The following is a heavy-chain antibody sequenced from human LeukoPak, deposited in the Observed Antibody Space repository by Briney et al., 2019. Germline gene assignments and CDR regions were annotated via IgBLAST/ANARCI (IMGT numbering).Heavy chain of an antibody. D-gene: IGHD3-3*01. Sequence: PGGSLRLSCVASGFTFSSYTMNWVRQAPGKGLEWVSSISSNSSYIYYADSVKSRFTISRDNAKNSLYLQVNSLRAEDTAVYYCARRGSDDFWSGPRPYYFDYWGQGTLVTVSS. V-gene: IGHV3-21*01. J-gene: IGHJ4*02. CDR2: ISSNSSYI. CDR1: GFTFSSYT. CDR3: ARRGSDDFWSGPRPYYFDY.